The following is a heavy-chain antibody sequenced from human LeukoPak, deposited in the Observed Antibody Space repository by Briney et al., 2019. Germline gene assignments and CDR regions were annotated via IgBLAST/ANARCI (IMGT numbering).Heavy chain of an antibody. CDR1: GFTFSDYY. V-gene: IGHV3-7*01. J-gene: IGHJ3*01. CDR3: ARDSATCRGCAFDV. CDR2: LNRDGSVK. Sequence: GGSLRLSCAASGFTFSDYYMSWVRQTPGKGLEWVANLNRDGSVKNYVDSVKGRFTNSRDNAKNSLYLQMNSLRAEDTAVFYCARDSATCRGCAFDVWGHGTMVTVSS. D-gene: IGHD1-26*01.